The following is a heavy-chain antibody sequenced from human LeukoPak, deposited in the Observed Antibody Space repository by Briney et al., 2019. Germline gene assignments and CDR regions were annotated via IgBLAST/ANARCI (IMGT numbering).Heavy chain of an antibody. Sequence: ASVKVSCKASGYTFTSYGISWVRQAPGQGLEWMGWISAYNGNTNYAQKLQGRVTLTTDTSTSTAYMELRSLRSDDTAVYYCARGPWLIVGAIPECDYWGQGTLVTVSS. D-gene: IGHD1-26*01. CDR1: GYTFTSYG. CDR2: ISAYNGNT. J-gene: IGHJ4*02. V-gene: IGHV1-18*01. CDR3: ARGPWLIVGAIPECDY.